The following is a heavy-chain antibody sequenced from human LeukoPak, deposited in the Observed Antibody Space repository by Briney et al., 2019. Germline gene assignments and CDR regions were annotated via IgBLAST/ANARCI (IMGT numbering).Heavy chain of an antibody. J-gene: IGHJ4*02. CDR2: INHSGST. Sequence: SETLSLTCAVYGGSFSGYYWSWIRQPPGKGLEWIGEINHSGSTNYNPSLKSRVTISVDTSKNQFSLKLSSVTAADTAVYYCAIRVFGWFGDLDYWGQGTLVTVSS. D-gene: IGHD3-10*01. V-gene: IGHV4-34*01. CDR1: GGSFSGYY. CDR3: AIRVFGWFGDLDY.